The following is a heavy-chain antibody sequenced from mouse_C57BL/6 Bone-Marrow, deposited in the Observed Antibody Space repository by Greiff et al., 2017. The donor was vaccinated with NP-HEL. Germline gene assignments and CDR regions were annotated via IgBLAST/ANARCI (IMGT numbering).Heavy chain of an antibody. V-gene: IGHV1-55*01. CDR3: ARSGVYYGYDEGLYYAMDY. D-gene: IGHD2-2*01. CDR2: IYPGSGST. Sequence: QVQLQQPGAELVKPGASVKMSCKASGYTFTSYWINWVKQRPGQGLEWIGDIYPGSGSTNYNEKFKSKATLTVDTSSSTAYMQLSSLTSEDSAVYYCARSGVYYGYDEGLYYAMDYWGQGTSVTVSS. CDR1: GYTFTSYW. J-gene: IGHJ4*01.